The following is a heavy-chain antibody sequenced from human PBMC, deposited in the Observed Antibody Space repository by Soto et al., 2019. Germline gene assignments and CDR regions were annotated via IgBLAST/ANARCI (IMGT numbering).Heavy chain of an antibody. D-gene: IGHD2-15*01. V-gene: IGHV3-30*03. CDR2: ISFDGTKE. J-gene: IGHJ6*02. CDR3: ARPIPRWSYHYGMDV. CDR1: EFTFSSYA. Sequence: QLVESGGRGVQPGKSLRLSCEASEFTFSSYAMHWVRQAPGRGLEWVALISFDGTKEYYADSVKGRFIISRDNSKSMVYLQMDSLRPEDTAIYYCARPIPRWSYHYGMDVWSQGTTVTVSS.